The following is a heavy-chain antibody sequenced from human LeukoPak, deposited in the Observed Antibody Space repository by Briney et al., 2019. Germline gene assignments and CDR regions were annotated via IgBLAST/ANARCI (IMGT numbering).Heavy chain of an antibody. V-gene: IGHV1-46*01. Sequence: GASVKVSCKASGYSFTNDYMHWVRQAPGRGLEWMGVIDPSGGSTTYAQKFQGRVAMTRDTSTSTVYMELSSLRSEDTGVYYCARGGSLSPFDFWGQGTLVIVSS. J-gene: IGHJ4*02. CDR2: IDPSGGST. CDR1: GYSFTNDY. D-gene: IGHD1-26*01. CDR3: ARGGSLSPFDF.